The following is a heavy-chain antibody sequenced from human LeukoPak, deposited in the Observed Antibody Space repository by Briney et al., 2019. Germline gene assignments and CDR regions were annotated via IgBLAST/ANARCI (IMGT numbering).Heavy chain of an antibody. J-gene: IGHJ6*03. CDR3: ARGAGTMVYYIDV. CDR2: ISNDGSLE. D-gene: IGHD1-7*01. V-gene: IGHV3-30*10. Sequence: PGGSLRLSCAASGFTFSTFPMHWVRQAPGKGLQWVAVISNDGSLEYYRHSVKGRFTISRDNSKNTLFLQMNSLTIEDTAVYYCARGAGTMVYYIDVWGNGTTVTVSS. CDR1: GFTFSTFP.